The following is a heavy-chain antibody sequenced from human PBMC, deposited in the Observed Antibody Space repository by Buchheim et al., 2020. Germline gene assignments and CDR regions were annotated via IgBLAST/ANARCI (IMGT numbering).Heavy chain of an antibody. J-gene: IGHJ6*02. D-gene: IGHD4-11*01. CDR3: ARDDYSNYQYYYYGIDV. V-gene: IGHV3-48*03. Sequence: EVQLVESGGGLVQPGGSLRLSCAASGFTFSSYEMKWVRQAPGKGLEWVSYISSSGSTIYYADSVKGRFTISRDNAKNSLYLQMNNLRAEDTAVYYCARDDYSNYQYYYYGIDVWGQGTT. CDR2: ISSSGSTI. CDR1: GFTFSSYE.